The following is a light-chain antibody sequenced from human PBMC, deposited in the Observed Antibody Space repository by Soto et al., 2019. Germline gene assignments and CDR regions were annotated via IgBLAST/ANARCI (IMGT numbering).Light chain of an antibody. CDR3: KQRSNWPQWT. V-gene: IGKV3-11*01. CDR1: QSVSSY. J-gene: IGKJ1*01. CDR2: DAS. Sequence: EIVLTQSPATLSLSPGERATLSCRASQSVSSYLAWYQQKPGQAPRLLIYDASNRATGIPARFSGSGSGTDFTLNISSLEPEDFAVYYCKQRSNWPQWTFGQGTKVEIK.